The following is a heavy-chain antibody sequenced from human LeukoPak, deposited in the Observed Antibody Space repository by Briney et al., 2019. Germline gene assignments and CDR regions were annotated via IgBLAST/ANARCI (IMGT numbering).Heavy chain of an antibody. CDR3: AGAYSSSWYWFDP. CDR2: IYPGDSDT. V-gene: IGHV5-51*01. Sequence: GESLKISCKGSGYSFTSYWIGWVRQMPGKGLEWMGIIYPGDSDTRYSPSFQGQVTISADKSISTAYLQWSSLKASDTAMYYCAGAYSSSWYWFDPWGQGTLVTVSS. J-gene: IGHJ5*02. D-gene: IGHD6-13*01. CDR1: GYSFTSYW.